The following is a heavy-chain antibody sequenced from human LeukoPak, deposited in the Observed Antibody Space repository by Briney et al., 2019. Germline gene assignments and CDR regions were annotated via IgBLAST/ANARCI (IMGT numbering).Heavy chain of an antibody. CDR3: ARAVY. J-gene: IGHJ4*02. D-gene: IGHD6-19*01. CDR1: GFTFSNDW. CDR2: IKQDGSEK. V-gene: IGHV3-7*04. Sequence: GGPLRLSCVASGFTFSNDWMSWVRQAPGRGLEWVANIKQDGSEKYYVDSVKGRFTISRDNAKNSLYLQMNSLRVEDTAIYYCARAVYWGQGTLVTVSS.